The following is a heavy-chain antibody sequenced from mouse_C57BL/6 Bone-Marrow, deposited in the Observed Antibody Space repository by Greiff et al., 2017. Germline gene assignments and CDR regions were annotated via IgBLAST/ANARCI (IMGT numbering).Heavy chain of an antibody. V-gene: IGHV8-8*01. J-gene: IGHJ2*01. CDR3: ARIASRYYSNYDYFDY. CDR2: IWWDDDK. CDR1: GFSLSTFGMG. D-gene: IGHD2-5*01. Sequence: QVTLKESGPGILQPSQTLSLTCSFSGFSLSTFGMGVGWIRQPSGKGLEWLAHIWWDDDKYYNPALKSRLTISKDTSKNQVFLKIANVDTADTATYSCARIASRYYSNYDYFDYCGQGTTLTVSS.